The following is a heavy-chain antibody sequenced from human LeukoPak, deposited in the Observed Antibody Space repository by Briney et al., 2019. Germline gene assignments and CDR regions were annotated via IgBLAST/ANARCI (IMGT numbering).Heavy chain of an antibody. Sequence: GGSLRLSCTVSGFTFDDYAMHWVRHTPGKGLEWVAGITWNRDNIGYGDSVKGRFTISRDNVKNVLYLQMNSLRAEDTAVYYCARWTADNTDYYYYYGMDVWGQGTTVTVSS. V-gene: IGHV3-9*01. J-gene: IGHJ6*02. CDR3: ARWTADNTDYYYYYGMDV. CDR1: GFTFDDYA. D-gene: IGHD5-24*01. CDR2: ITWNRDNI.